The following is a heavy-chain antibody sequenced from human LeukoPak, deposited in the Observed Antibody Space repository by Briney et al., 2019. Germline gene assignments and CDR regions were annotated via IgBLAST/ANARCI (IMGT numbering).Heavy chain of an antibody. V-gene: IGHV1-18*01. CDR1: GYTFTSYG. CDR3: ARDTSRRMGVWGSYRAHDAFDI. Sequence: ASVKVSCKASGYTFTSYGISWVRQAPGQGLEWMGWISAYNGNTNYAQKLQGRVTMTTDTSTSTAYMELRSLRSDDTAVYYCARDTSRRMGVWGSYRAHDAFDIWGQGTMVTVSS. J-gene: IGHJ3*02. D-gene: IGHD3-16*02. CDR2: ISAYNGNT.